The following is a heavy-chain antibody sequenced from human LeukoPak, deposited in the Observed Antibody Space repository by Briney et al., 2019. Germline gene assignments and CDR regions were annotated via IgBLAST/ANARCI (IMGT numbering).Heavy chain of an antibody. J-gene: IGHJ5*02. Sequence: ASVKVSCKASGYTFTSYGISWVRQAPGQGLEWMGWISAYNGNTNYAQKLQGRVTMTTDTSTSTAYMELRSLRSDDTAVYYCARGHQLWFRELSSPNWFDPWGQGTLVTVSS. CDR3: ARGHQLWFRELSSPNWFDP. CDR2: ISAYNGNT. V-gene: IGHV1-18*01. D-gene: IGHD3-10*01. CDR1: GYTFTSYG.